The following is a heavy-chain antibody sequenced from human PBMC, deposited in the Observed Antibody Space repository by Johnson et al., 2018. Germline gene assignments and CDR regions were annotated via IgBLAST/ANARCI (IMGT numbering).Heavy chain of an antibody. J-gene: IGHJ4*02. D-gene: IGHD3-16*01. CDR1: GFNFNTYT. Sequence: QLVESGGGLVKPGXSLRLSCXASGFNFNTYTMNWVRQAPGKGLEWVSSISGASSYIDYADSVKCRFTISRDNAKNSLYVQMTSLRAEDTAVYYCVRTTYYDYIWGSYMYYFDHWGQGTLVTVSS. V-gene: IGHV3-21*06. CDR3: VRTTYYDYIWGSYMYYFDH. CDR2: ISGASSYI.